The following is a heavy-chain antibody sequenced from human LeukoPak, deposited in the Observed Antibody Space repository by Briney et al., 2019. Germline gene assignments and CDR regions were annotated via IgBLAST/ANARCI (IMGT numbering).Heavy chain of an antibody. Sequence: ASVKVSSTASGYTFTSYYMHWVRQAPGQGLEWMGIINPSGGSTSYAQKFQGRVTMTRDTSTSTVYMELSSLRSEDTAVYYCARVKLSRSSGYSTNWFDPWGQGTLVTVSS. J-gene: IGHJ5*02. D-gene: IGHD6-13*01. CDR3: ARVKLSRSSGYSTNWFDP. CDR2: INPSGGST. V-gene: IGHV1-46*01. CDR1: GYTFTSYY.